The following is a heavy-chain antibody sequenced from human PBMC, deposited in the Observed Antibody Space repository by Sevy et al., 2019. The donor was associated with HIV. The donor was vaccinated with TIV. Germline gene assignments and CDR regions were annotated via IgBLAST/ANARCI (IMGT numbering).Heavy chain of an antibody. Sequence: ASVKVSCKASGYTFTGYYMHWVQQAPGQGLEWMGWINPNSGGTNYAQKFQGRVTMTRDTSISTAYMELSRLRSDDTAVYYCARVFLHDYSNYRGGYYYYYGMDVWGQGTTVTV. CDR1: GYTFTGYY. D-gene: IGHD4-4*01. CDR2: INPNSGGT. V-gene: IGHV1-2*02. CDR3: ARVFLHDYSNYRGGYYYYYGMDV. J-gene: IGHJ6*02.